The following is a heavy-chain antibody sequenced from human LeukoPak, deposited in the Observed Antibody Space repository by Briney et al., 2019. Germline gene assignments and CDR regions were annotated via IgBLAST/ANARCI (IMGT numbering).Heavy chain of an antibody. CDR1: GGSISSSSYY. Sequence: SETLSLTCTVSGGSISSSSYYWGWIRQPPGKGLEWIGSIYYSGSTYYNPSLKSRVTISVDTSKNQFSLKLSSVTAADTAVYYCARHFRFKATFYSGQGTLGTVSP. CDR3: ARHFRFKATFY. J-gene: IGHJ4*02. V-gene: IGHV4-39*01. CDR2: IYYSGST. D-gene: IGHD5-12*01.